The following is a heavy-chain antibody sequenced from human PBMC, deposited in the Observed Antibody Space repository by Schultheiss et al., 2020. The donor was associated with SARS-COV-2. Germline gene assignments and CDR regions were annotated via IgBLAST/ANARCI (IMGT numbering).Heavy chain of an antibody. D-gene: IGHD2-2*01. Sequence: GESLKISCAASGFTFSSYSMNWVRQAPGKGLEWVSGISWNSGSIGYADSVKGRFTISRDNAKNSLYLQMNSLRAEDTAVYYCARVCSSTSCHDYWGQGTLVTVSS. J-gene: IGHJ4*02. CDR3: ARVCSSTSCHDY. CDR2: ISWNSGSI. CDR1: GFTFSSYS. V-gene: IGHV3-48*04.